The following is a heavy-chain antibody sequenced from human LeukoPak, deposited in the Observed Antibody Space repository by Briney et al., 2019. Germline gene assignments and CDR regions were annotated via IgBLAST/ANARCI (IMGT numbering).Heavy chain of an antibody. Sequence: PGGSLRLSCAATGLTFWSYGMHLVREAPGKGLGWVAVIWYDGSNKYYADSVRGRFTISRDNSKTTLYLRMNRLRAENTAVYYFSRDQVPTPPKQWLAPFDYWGQGTLVTVPS. J-gene: IGHJ4*02. CDR1: GLTFWSYG. V-gene: IGHV3-33*01. D-gene: IGHD6-19*01. CDR3: SRDQVPTPPKQWLAPFDY. CDR2: IWYDGSNK.